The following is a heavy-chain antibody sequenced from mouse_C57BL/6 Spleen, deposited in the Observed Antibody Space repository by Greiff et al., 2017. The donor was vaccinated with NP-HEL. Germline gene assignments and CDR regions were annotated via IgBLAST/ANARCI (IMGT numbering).Heavy chain of an antibody. CDR2: IHPTSGST. CDR3: ARGGSSYGYAMDY. Sequence: QVQLQQPGAELVKPGASVKLSCKASGYTFTSYWMHWVKQRPGQGLEWIGMIHPTSGSTNYNEKFKSKATLTVDKSSSTAYMQLSSLTSEDSAVYYCARGGSSYGYAMDYWGQGTSVTVSS. V-gene: IGHV1-64*01. D-gene: IGHD1-1*01. CDR1: GYTFTSYW. J-gene: IGHJ4*01.